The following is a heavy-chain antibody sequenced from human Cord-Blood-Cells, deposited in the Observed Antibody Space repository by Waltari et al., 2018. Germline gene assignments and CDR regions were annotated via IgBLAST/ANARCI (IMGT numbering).Heavy chain of an antibody. CDR1: GFTFSSYG. Sequence: QVQLVESGGGVVQPGRSLRLSCAASGFTFSSYGMHWVRQAPGKGLEWVAVIWYDGSNKYYADSDKGRFTISRDKSKNTLYLQMNSLRAEDTAVYYCAREVAYCGDDCYYYYYGMDVWGQGTTVTVSS. D-gene: IGHD2-21*01. J-gene: IGHJ6*02. CDR3: AREVAYCGDDCYYYYYGMDV. CDR2: IWYDGSNK. V-gene: IGHV3-33*01.